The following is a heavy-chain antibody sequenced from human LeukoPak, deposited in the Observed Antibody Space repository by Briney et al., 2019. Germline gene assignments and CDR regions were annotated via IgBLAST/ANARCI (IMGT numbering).Heavy chain of an antibody. CDR3: ARDAFDILTGYHRFDP. J-gene: IGHJ5*02. V-gene: IGHV3-21*01. CDR2: ISSSSSYI. Sequence: GGSLRLSCAASGFTFSSYSMNWVRQAPGKGLEWVSSISSSSSYIYYADSVKGRFTTSRDNAKNSLYLQMNSLRAEDTAVYYCARDAFDILTGYHRFDPWGQGTLVTVSS. D-gene: IGHD3-9*01. CDR1: GFTFSSYS.